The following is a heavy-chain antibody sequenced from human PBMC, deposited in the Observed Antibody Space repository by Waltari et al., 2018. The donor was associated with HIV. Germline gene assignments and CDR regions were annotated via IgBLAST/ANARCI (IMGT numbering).Heavy chain of an antibody. D-gene: IGHD3-10*01. CDR1: GGTFSSYA. V-gene: IGHV1-69*01. Sequence: QVQLVQSGAEVKKPGSSVKVSCKASGGTFSSYAISWVRQAPGQGLEWMGGIIPIFGTANYAQKFQGRVTITADESTSTAYMELSSLRSEDTAVYYCARGGVMVQGYGMDVWGQGTTVTVSS. CDR2: IIPIFGTA. CDR3: ARGGVMVQGYGMDV. J-gene: IGHJ6*02.